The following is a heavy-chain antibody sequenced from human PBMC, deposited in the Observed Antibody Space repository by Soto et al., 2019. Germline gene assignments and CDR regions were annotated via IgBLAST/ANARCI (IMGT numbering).Heavy chain of an antibody. CDR2: IYYSGST. J-gene: IGHJ5*02. CDR1: GGSINSSSYF. V-gene: IGHV4-39*01. CDR3: ARHYSSGSRNWFDP. D-gene: IGHD6-19*01. Sequence: QLQLQESGPGLVKPSETLSLTCSVSGGSINSSSYFWGWVRQPPGKGLEWIGSIYYSGSTYYNPSLRSQVTISVDTSKTQSSLKLSSVTAADTAVFYCARHYSSGSRNWFDPWGQGTLVTVSS.